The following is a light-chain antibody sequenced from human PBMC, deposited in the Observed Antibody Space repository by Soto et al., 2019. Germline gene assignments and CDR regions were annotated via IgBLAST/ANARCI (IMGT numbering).Light chain of an antibody. CDR1: SGSVSTRYY. CDR2: STS. CDR3: VLYMGSGIWV. Sequence: QTVVTQEPSFSVSPGGTVTLTCGVSSGSVSTRYYPSWYQQTPGQAPRTLNYSTSTRSSGVPDRFSGSIVGNKAALTISGAQADDESDYYCVLYMGSGIWVFGGGTKVTVL. J-gene: IGLJ3*02. V-gene: IGLV8-61*01.